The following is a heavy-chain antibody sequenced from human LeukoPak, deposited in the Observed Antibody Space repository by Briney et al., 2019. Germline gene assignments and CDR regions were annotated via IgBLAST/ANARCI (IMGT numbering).Heavy chain of an antibody. D-gene: IGHD2-15*01. Sequence: GGSLRLSCAASGFTFSSYWMHWVRQAPGKGLVWVSRINSDGTSTSYADSVKGRFTISRDNAKNTLYLQMNSLRAEDTAVYYCAKDRYSSGPSTYFDLWGRGTLVTVSS. V-gene: IGHV3-74*01. J-gene: IGHJ2*01. CDR2: INSDGTST. CDR3: AKDRYSSGPSTYFDL. CDR1: GFTFSSYW.